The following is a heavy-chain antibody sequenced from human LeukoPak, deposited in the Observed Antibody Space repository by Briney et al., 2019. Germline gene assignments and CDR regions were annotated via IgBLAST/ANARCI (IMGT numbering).Heavy chain of an antibody. CDR1: GFTFSDYY. D-gene: IGHD3-22*01. V-gene: IGHV3-11*05. CDR3: AREVGGSSGYYFDY. CDR2: ISSSSSYT. J-gene: IGHJ4*02. Sequence: SGGSLRLSCAASGFTFSDYYMSWIRQAPGKGLEWVSYISSSSSYTNYADSVKGRFTISRDNTKNSLYLQMNSLRAEDTAVYYCAREVGGSSGYYFDYWGQGTLVTVSS.